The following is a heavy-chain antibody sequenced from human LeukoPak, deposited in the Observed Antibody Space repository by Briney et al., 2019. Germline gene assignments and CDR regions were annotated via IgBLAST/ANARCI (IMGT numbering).Heavy chain of an antibody. J-gene: IGHJ6*04. Sequence: GGSLRLSCAASGFTFATYAMSWVRQAPGKGLEWVSRISGSGGITFYGDPVKGRFSISRDNAKNTVYLQMNSLRVEDTAVYYCAKDPSPVVWGKGTTVTVSS. CDR1: GFTFATYA. CDR3: AKDPSPVV. V-gene: IGHV3-23*01. CDR2: ISGSGGIT.